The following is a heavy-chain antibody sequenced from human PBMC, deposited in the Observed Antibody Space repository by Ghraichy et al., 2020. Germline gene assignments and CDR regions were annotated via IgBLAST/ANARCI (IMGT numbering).Heavy chain of an antibody. D-gene: IGHD2-15*01. J-gene: IGHJ4*02. CDR2: INSDGSTT. CDR1: GFSISNSW. CDR3: ARRYCSGGVCYLEY. V-gene: IGHV3-74*01. Sequence: GGSLRLSCVVSGFSISNSWMQWVRQTPGKGLGWVSGINSDGSTTVYADSVKGRFTISRDNAKNTLFLQMNSLRDEDTAVYYCARRYCSGGVCYLEYWGQGTLVTVSS.